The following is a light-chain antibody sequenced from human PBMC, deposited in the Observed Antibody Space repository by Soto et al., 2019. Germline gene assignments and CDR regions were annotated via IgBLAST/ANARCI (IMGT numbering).Light chain of an antibody. Sequence: DIQMTQSPSSLSASVGDRVTITGRASRSISNYLNWYQQKSGKVPRLLIYAASSLQPGVPSRFSGTGTGTAFTLTITSLQHEDSATYYCQQSYSVPRFGPGTRVDLK. CDR3: QQSYSVPR. CDR1: RSISNY. J-gene: IGKJ1*01. V-gene: IGKV1-39*01. CDR2: AAS.